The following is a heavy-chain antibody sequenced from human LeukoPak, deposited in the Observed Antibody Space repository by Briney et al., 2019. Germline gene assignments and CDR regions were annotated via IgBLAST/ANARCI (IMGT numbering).Heavy chain of an antibody. Sequence: SETLSLTCAVYGGSFSGYYWSWVRQPPGKGLEWIGEINHSGSTNYNPSLKSRVTISVDTSKNQFSLKLSSVTAADTAVYYCARDPSSVSYYDFWSGINDGFVIWGQGKMVTVSS. CDR3: ARDPSSVSYYDFWSGINDGFVI. CDR2: INHSGST. V-gene: IGHV4-34*01. CDR1: GGSFSGYY. D-gene: IGHD3-3*01. J-gene: IGHJ3*02.